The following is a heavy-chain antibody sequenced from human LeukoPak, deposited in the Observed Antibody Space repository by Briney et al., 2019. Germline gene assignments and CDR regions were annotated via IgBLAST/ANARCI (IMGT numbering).Heavy chain of an antibody. CDR2: IYYSGST. Sequence: SETLSLTCTVSGGSISSYYWSWIRQPPGKGLEGIGYIYYSGSTNYNPSLKSRVTISVDTSKNQFSLKLSSVTAADTAVYYCARDPIARDYYDSSGHFDYWGQGTLVTVSS. D-gene: IGHD3-22*01. CDR3: ARDPIARDYYDSSGHFDY. J-gene: IGHJ4*02. V-gene: IGHV4-59*01. CDR1: GGSISSYY.